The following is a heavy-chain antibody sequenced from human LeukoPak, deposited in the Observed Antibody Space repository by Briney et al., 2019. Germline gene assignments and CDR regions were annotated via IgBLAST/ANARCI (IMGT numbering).Heavy chain of an antibody. CDR2: ISGSGGST. J-gene: IGHJ6*04. CDR3: AKRSGDV. CDR1: GSTFSSYG. Sequence: GRTLRLSCAASGSTFSSYGMSWVRQAPGKGLEWVSTISGSGGSTYYADSVKGRFTISRDNSKNTLYLQMNSLRAEDTAVYYCAKRSGDVWGKGTTVTISS. V-gene: IGHV3-23*01.